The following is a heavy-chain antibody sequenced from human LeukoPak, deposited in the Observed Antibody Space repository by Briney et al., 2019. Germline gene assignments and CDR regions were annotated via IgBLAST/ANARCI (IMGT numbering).Heavy chain of an antibody. Sequence: PGGSLRLSCAASGFTFSSYSMNWVRQAPGKGLEWVSSISSSSSYIYYADSVKGRFTISGDDAKNSLYLQMNSLRAEDTAVYYCARDTNVDSFFDYWGQGTLVTVSS. CDR3: ARDTNVDSFFDY. J-gene: IGHJ4*02. D-gene: IGHD4-17*01. CDR2: ISSSSSYI. CDR1: GFTFSSYS. V-gene: IGHV3-21*01.